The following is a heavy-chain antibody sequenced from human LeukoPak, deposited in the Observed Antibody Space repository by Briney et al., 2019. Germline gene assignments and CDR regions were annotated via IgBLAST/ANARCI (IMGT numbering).Heavy chain of an antibody. D-gene: IGHD3-3*01. CDR3: ARDSLEWLSFDY. V-gene: IGHV1-2*06. CDR1: GDTFTGYY. CDR2: INPNSGGT. Sequence: ASVKVSCKASGDTFTGYYMHWVRQAPGQGLEWMGRINPNSGGTNYAQKFQGRVTMTRDTSISTAYMELSRLRSDDTAVYYCARDSLEWLSFDYWGQGTLVTVSS. J-gene: IGHJ4*02.